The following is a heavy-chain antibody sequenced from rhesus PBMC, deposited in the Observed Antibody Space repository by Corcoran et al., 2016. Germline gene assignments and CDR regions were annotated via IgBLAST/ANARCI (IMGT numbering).Heavy chain of an antibody. CDR2: ISYSGSST. D-gene: IGHD4-23*01. Sequence: QVQLQESGPGLVKPSETLSLTCAVSGGSISSSYYYWSWIRQAPGKGLEWIGYISYSGSSTNYNPSLKSRVTLSVDTSKNQLSLKLSSVTAADTAVYYCARHSQYSNYANGFDYWGQGVLVTVSS. CDR3: ARHSQYSNYANGFDY. J-gene: IGHJ4*01. V-gene: IGHV4-122*01. CDR1: GGSISSSYYY.